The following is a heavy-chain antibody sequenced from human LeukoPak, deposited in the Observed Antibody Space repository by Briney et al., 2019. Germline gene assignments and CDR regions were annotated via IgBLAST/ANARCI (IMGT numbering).Heavy chain of an antibody. CDR2: IYHGGST. J-gene: IGHJ3*02. CDR1: GYSISSGYY. V-gene: IGHV4-38-2*02. Sequence: MSSETLSLTCTVSGYSISSGYYWGWIRQSPGKGLEWIGSIYHGGSTYHNPSLKSRVTMSIDTSRNQFSLKLSSVAAADTAMYYCAREDSGISDNAFDIWGQGTMVTISS. D-gene: IGHD1-26*01. CDR3: AREDSGISDNAFDI.